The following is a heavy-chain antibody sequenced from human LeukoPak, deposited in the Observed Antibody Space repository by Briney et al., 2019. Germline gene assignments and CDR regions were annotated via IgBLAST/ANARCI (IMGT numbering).Heavy chain of an antibody. Sequence: PGGSLRLSCTASGFTFSGYEMNWVRQAPGKGLEWVSYISSSGNSIYYADSVKGRFTISRDNAKNSLYPQMNSLRAEDMAVYYCARGRFGSCWGQGTLVTVSS. J-gene: IGHJ1*01. CDR1: GFTFSGYE. D-gene: IGHD6-13*01. CDR2: ISSSGNSI. CDR3: ARGRFGSC. V-gene: IGHV3-48*03.